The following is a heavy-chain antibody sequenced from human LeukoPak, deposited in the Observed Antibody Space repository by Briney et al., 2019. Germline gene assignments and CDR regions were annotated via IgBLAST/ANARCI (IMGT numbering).Heavy chain of an antibody. CDR1: GYTFTSYG. CDR2: VSAYNGNT. D-gene: IGHD5-18*01. CDR3: ARAGNSNGLLVDDY. J-gene: IGHJ4*02. Sequence: ASVKVSCKASGYTFTSYGISWVRQAPGQGLEWMGWVSAYNGNTNYAQKLQGRVTMTTDTSTSTAYMELRSLRSDDTAVYYCARAGNSNGLLVDDYWGQGTLVTVSS. V-gene: IGHV1-18*01.